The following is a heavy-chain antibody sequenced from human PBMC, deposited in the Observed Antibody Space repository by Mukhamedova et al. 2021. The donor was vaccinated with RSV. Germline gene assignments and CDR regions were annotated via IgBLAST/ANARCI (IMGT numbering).Heavy chain of an antibody. Sequence: IYYADSVKGRFTISRDNAKNSLYLQMNSLRAEDTAVYYCARHLHPKYYYDSSGYYYPIDYWGQGTLVTVSS. J-gene: IGHJ4*02. CDR2: I. V-gene: IGHV3-21*01. CDR3: ARHLHPKYYYDSSGYYYPIDY. D-gene: IGHD3-22*01.